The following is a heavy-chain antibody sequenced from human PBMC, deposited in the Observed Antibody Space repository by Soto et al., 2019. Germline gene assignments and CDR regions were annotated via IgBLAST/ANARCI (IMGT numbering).Heavy chain of an antibody. CDR3: ARDGIGNTGYSSSLSGMDV. CDR2: ISYDGSNK. V-gene: IGHV3-30*03. Sequence: GGSLRLSCAASGFTFSSYGMHWVRQAPGKGLEWVAVISYDGSNKYYADSVKGRFTISRDNSKNTLYLQMNSLRAEDTAVYYCARDGIGNTGYSSSLSGMDVWGQGTTVTVSS. D-gene: IGHD6-13*01. J-gene: IGHJ6*02. CDR1: GFTFSSYG.